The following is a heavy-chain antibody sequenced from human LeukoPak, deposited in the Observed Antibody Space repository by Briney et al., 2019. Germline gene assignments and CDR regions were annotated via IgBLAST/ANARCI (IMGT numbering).Heavy chain of an antibody. V-gene: IGHV4-59*01. D-gene: IGHD3-22*01. CDR1: GGSITNYY. CDR3: VRDHYYDGSGYTFRY. Sequence: SETLSLTCTVSGGSITNYYWSWIRQPPGKGLEWIGYIYYSGSTSYNPSLKSRVTISVDTSKNQFSLKLSSVTAADTAVYYCVRDHYYDGSGYTFRYWGQGTLVTVSS. CDR2: IYYSGST. J-gene: IGHJ1*01.